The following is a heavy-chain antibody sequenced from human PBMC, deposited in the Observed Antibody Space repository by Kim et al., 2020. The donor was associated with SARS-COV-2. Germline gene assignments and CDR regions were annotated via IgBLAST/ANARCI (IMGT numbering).Heavy chain of an antibody. J-gene: IGHJ4*02. V-gene: IGHV3-74*01. Sequence: RVSYAESLNGRFTISSDNAKSTLYLQMNSLRAADTAVYYCVRDYDTLDYWGQGTLVTVSS. D-gene: IGHD3-22*01. CDR3: VRDYDTLDY. CDR2: RV.